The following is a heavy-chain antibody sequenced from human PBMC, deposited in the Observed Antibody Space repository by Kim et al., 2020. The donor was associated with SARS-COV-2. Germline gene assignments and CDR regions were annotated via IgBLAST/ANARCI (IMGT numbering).Heavy chain of an antibody. CDR2: ITSGGNIM. CDR3: ARMGGDYDTAEASFDY. D-gene: IGHD3-9*01. Sequence: GGSLRLSCAASGFTFSAYYMSWIRQAPGKGLEWISYITSGGNIMYYADSVKGRVTISRDNARNSLHLQMNNLRAEDTAVYFCARMGGDYDTAEASFDYWGQGTLVSVSP. CDR1: GFTFSAYY. V-gene: IGHV3-11*01. J-gene: IGHJ4*02.